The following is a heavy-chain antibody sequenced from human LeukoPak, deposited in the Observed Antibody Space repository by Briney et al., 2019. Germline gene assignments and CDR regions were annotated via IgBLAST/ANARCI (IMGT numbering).Heavy chain of an antibody. J-gene: IGHJ3*02. D-gene: IGHD3-16*01. Sequence: SETLSLTCAVYGGSFSRYYWSWIRQPPGKGLEWIGEINHSGSTNYNPSLKSRVTISVDTSKNQFSLKLSSVTAADTAVYYCAEGDPDAFDIWGQGTMVTVSS. CDR1: GGSFSRYY. CDR3: AEGDPDAFDI. CDR2: INHSGST. V-gene: IGHV4-34*01.